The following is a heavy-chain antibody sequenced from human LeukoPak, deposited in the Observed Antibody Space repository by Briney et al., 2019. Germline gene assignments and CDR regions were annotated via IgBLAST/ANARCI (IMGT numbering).Heavy chain of an antibody. J-gene: IGHJ4*02. CDR2: IYPGDSDT. Sequence: GESLQISCKGSGYIFTSHWIAWVRQMPGKGLEWMGTIYPGDSDTRYSPSFQGQVTISADKSISTAYLQWSSLKASDIAMYFCASGYTYGHFDYWGQGTLVTVSS. V-gene: IGHV5-51*01. CDR3: ASGYTYGHFDY. D-gene: IGHD5-18*01. CDR1: GYIFTSHW.